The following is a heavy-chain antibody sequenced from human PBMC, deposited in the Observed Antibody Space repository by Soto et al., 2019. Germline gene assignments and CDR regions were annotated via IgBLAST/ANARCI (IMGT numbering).Heavy chain of an antibody. CDR1: GGTLSNYG. CDR3: ARGDATKIVVTTYYGMDV. V-gene: IGHV1-69*12. D-gene: IGHD4-17*01. Sequence: QVQLVQSGAEVKKPGSSVKVSCKASGGTLSNYGISWVRQAPGQGLEWMGGIIPVFGTANYAQKFQGRVTITADEFTTTVYMDVSSLRSDDTAVYYCARGDATKIVVTTYYGMDVWGQGTTVTVSS. J-gene: IGHJ6*02. CDR2: IIPVFGTA.